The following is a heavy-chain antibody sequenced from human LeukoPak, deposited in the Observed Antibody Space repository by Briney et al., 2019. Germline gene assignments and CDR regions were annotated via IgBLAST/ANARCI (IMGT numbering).Heavy chain of an antibody. CDR2: ISSSGSPI. V-gene: IGHV3-11*04. CDR3: ARDAVATMDFDY. D-gene: IGHD5-12*01. CDR1: GFTFSDYY. Sequence: GGSLRLSCAASGFTFSDYYMSWIRQAPGKGLEWVSYISSSGSPIYYADSVKGRFTISRDNAKNSLYLQMNSLRAEDTAVYYCARDAVATMDFDYWGQGTLVTVSS. J-gene: IGHJ4*02.